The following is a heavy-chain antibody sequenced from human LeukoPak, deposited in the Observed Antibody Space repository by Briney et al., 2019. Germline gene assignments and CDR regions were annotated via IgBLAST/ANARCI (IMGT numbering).Heavy chain of an antibody. J-gene: IGHJ4*02. CDR2: IKSKADGGTT. Sequence: GGSLRLSCAASAFTFSDAWMAWVRQAPGKGLEWVGRIKSKADGGTTDYAAPVRGRFTISRDDSKNTLYLQMDSLKTEDTAVYYCTTGFYYHGSGYHYSREDFWGQGTLVTVSS. CDR1: AFTFSDAW. D-gene: IGHD3-22*01. V-gene: IGHV3-15*01. CDR3: TTGFYYHGSGYHYSREDF.